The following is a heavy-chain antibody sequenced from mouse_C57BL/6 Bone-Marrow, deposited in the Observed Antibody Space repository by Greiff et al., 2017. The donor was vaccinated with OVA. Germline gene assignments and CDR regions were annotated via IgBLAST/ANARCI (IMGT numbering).Heavy chain of an antibody. CDR2: ISDGGSYT. J-gene: IGHJ2*01. CDR1: GFTFSSYA. CDR3: ARDTWDDYFDY. D-gene: IGHD4-1*01. V-gene: IGHV5-4*01. Sequence: EVQRVESGGGLVKPGGSLKLSCAASGFTFSSYAMSWVRQTPEKRLEWVATISDGGSYTYYPDNVKGRFTISRDNAKNNLYLQMSHLKSEDTAMYYCARDTWDDYFDYWGQGTTLTVSS.